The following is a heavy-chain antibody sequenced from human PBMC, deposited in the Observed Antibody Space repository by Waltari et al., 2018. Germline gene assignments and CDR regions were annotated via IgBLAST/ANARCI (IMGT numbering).Heavy chain of an antibody. V-gene: IGHV4-34*01. D-gene: IGHD6-13*01. CDR3: ARGPVYSSSWTYYYYYGMDV. Sequence: QVQLQQWGAGLLQPSATLSLTCAVYGGSFSGYYWSWIRQPPGKGLEWIGEINHSGCTNYNPSRKSRVTISVDTSKNQFSLKLSSVTAADTAVYYCARGPVYSSSWTYYYYYGMDVWGQGTTVTVSS. CDR2: INHSGCT. CDR1: GGSFSGYY. J-gene: IGHJ6*02.